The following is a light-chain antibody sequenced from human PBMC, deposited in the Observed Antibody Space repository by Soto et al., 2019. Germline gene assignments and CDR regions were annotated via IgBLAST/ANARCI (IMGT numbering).Light chain of an antibody. V-gene: IGKV1-33*01. CDR3: QQYDTLPLT. J-gene: IGKJ5*01. CDR2: DSS. CDR1: QDNTNY. Sequence: DIQMTQSPSSLSASVGDRVTIICQASQDNTNYLNWYQQKPGKAPKLLIHDSSNLETGVPSRFSGSGSGTYFSFTISSLQLEDIATYYCQQYDTLPLTFGQGTRLEIK.